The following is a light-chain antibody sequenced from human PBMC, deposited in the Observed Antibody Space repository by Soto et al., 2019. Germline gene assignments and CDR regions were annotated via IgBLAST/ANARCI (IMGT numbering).Light chain of an antibody. CDR3: HQRYSTPPVA. J-gene: IGKJ1*01. V-gene: IGKV1D-8*02. Sequence: AIWMTQSPSILSASTGDRVTISCRISQGISSYLAWYRQKTAKDAEMLMYAASTLQSGVPSRFSGSSSGTNVTTIISSLLQHDFVASYSHQRYSTPPVAFGQGTQVDIK. CDR2: AAS. CDR1: QGISSY.